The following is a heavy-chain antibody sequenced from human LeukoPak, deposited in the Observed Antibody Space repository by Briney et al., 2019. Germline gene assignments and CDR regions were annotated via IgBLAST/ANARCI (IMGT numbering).Heavy chain of an antibody. CDR1: GYSFTKYG. Sequence: GASVMVSCKASGYSFTKYGISWVRQAPGQGLEWMGWISTYDGATNLAQKVQDRFTMTTATSSSTAYMELRNQRSDDTAVYYCAREGMARGVFYDYWGQGTLVTVSS. J-gene: IGHJ4*02. V-gene: IGHV1-18*04. CDR2: ISTYDGAT. CDR3: AREGMARGVFYDY. D-gene: IGHD3-10*01.